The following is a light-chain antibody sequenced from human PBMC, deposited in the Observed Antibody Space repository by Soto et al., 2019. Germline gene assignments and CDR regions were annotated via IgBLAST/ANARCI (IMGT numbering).Light chain of an antibody. J-gene: IGLJ1*01. Sequence: QSVLTQPASVSGSAVQSVTISCTGTSSDVGGYNYVSWYQQQAGKAPKLIIHEVSNRPSGVSNRFSGSTSGNTASLTISGLQAEDEADYYCDSYTSSRAYVFGIGTKV. CDR1: SSDVGGYNY. CDR3: DSYTSSRAYV. V-gene: IGLV2-14*01. CDR2: EVS.